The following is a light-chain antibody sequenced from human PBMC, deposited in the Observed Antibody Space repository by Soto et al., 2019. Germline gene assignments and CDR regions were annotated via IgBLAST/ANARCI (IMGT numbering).Light chain of an antibody. CDR3: QQYGDSPRS. CDR1: QSVSSY. CDR2: HAS. J-gene: IGKJ1*01. Sequence: EIVLTQSPGSVSLSRVEIGTLSFMGSQSVSSYLAWYQQKPGQAPRLLFYHASRRATGTPDRFSVSGSGTDFTLTISRLEPGDFAVYYCQQYGDSPRSFGQGTKVDI. V-gene: IGKV3-20*01.